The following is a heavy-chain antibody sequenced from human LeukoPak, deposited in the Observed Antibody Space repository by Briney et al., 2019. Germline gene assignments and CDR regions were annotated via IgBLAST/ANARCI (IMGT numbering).Heavy chain of an antibody. CDR1: ANTFTGYY. CDR3: ARLGSTDI. CDR2: INPNRGGT. J-gene: IGHJ3*02. V-gene: IGHV1-2*02. Sequence: ASVKVSCKASANTFTGYYMHWVRQAPGQGLEWMGWINPNRGGTNYAQKSHGRVTMTRDTSISTAYMQLSRLTSDDTAVYYCARLGSTDIWGQGTMVTVSS. D-gene: IGHD3-16*01.